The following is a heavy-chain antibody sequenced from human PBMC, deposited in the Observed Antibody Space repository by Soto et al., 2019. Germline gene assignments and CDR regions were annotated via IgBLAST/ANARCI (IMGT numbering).Heavy chain of an antibody. Sequence: PSETLSLTCAVYGGSFSGYYWSWIRQPPGKGLEWIGEINHSGSTNYNPSLKSRVTISVDTSKNQFSLKLSSVTAADTAVYYCARDGVETDYYYMDVWGKGTTVTVSS. V-gene: IGHV4-34*01. CDR2: INHSGST. J-gene: IGHJ6*03. CDR1: GGSFSGYY. D-gene: IGHD2-21*02. CDR3: ARDGVETDYYYMDV.